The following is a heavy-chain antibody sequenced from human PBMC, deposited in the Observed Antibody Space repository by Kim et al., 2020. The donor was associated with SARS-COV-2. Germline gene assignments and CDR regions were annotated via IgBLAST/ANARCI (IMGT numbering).Heavy chain of an antibody. J-gene: IGHJ4*02. CDR2: ISGSGGST. Sequence: GGSLRLSCAASGFTFSSYAMSWVRQAPGKGLEWVSAISGSGGSTYYADSVKGRFTISRDNSKNTLYLQMNSLRAEDTAVYYCANLRRGVRGPMDYWGQGTLVTVSS. CDR3: ANLRRGVRGPMDY. V-gene: IGHV3-23*01. D-gene: IGHD3-10*01. CDR1: GFTFSSYA.